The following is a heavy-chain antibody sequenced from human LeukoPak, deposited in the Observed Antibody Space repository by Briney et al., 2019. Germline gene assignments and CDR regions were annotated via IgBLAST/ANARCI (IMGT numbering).Heavy chain of an antibody. V-gene: IGHV1-46*01. CDR2: INPSGGST. CDR3: ARDGLDGYAL. J-gene: IGHJ1*01. D-gene: IGHD5-24*01. Sequence: ASVKVSCKASGYTVINYFVNWVRQAPGQGLEWVGIINPSGGSTTYSQKFQGRVTVTRDTSTNTVYMEISSLRSEDTAVYYCARDGLDGYALWGQGTLVTVSS. CDR1: GYTVINYF.